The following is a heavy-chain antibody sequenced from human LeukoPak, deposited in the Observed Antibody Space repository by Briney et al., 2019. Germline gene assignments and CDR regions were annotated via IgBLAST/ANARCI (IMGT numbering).Heavy chain of an antibody. V-gene: IGHV4-31*03. Sequence: ASETLSLTCTVSGGSISSGGYYWSWIRQHPGSGLEWIGYIYYSGSTYYNPSLKSRVTISVDTSKNQFSLKLSSVTAADTAVYYCARGDYDSSGYYFDYWGQGTLVTVSS. D-gene: IGHD3-22*01. CDR2: IYYSGST. J-gene: IGHJ4*02. CDR1: GGSISSGGYY. CDR3: ARGDYDSSGYYFDY.